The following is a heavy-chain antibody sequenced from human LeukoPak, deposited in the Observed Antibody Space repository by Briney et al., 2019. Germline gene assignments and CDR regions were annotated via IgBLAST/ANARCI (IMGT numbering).Heavy chain of an antibody. J-gene: IGHJ4*02. D-gene: IGHD5-12*01. CDR2: ISGSGGST. Sequence: GASLRLSCAASGFTFSSYTMSWVRQAPGKGLEWVSAISGSGGSTYYADSVKGRFTISRDNSKNTLYLQMNSLRAEDTAVYYCAKERLPTRDYFDYWGQGTLVTVSS. CDR1: GFTFSSYT. V-gene: IGHV3-23*01. CDR3: AKERLPTRDYFDY.